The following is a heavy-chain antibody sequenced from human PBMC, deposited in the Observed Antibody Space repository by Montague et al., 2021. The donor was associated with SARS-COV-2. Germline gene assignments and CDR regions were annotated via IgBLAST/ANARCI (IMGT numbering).Heavy chain of an antibody. Sequence: SETLSLTCTVSGGSISSYYWSWIRQPPGKGLEWIGHIYYSGSTNYNPSLKSRVTISVDTSKNQFSLKLSSVTAADTAVYCCARAGQQLARYYYYGMDVWGQGTTVTVSS. CDR3: ARAGQQLARYYYYGMDV. D-gene: IGHD6-13*01. J-gene: IGHJ6*02. V-gene: IGHV4-59*01. CDR1: GGSISSYY. CDR2: IYYSGST.